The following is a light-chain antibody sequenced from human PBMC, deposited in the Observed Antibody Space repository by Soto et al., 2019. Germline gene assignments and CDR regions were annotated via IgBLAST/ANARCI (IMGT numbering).Light chain of an antibody. V-gene: IGKV3-15*01. CDR2: AIP. J-gene: IGKJ5*01. CDR3: QQYNTWPFS. Sequence: EISITQFPAILSASPGGGATLSCRSAQAVTTNFAWYKLRRGQPPSLLLYAIPTRATGVPARFSGSGSGTEFTLPISGLQSEDFALYFCQQYNTWPFSFGPGTQLEIK. CDR1: QAVTTN.